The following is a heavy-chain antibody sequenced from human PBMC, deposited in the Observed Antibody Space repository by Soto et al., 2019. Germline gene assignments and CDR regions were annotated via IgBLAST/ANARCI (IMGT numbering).Heavy chain of an antibody. J-gene: IGHJ5*02. D-gene: IGHD6-19*01. CDR2: MYDSGNT. V-gene: IGHV4-59*01. Sequence: SETLSLTCSVSGGSITSDFWTWIRQPPGKGLEWIGYMYDSGNTKYNPSLKSRATISVDASKKQFSLKLTSVTAADTAVYYCARVLAVAGNNWFDPWGQGTLVT. CDR3: ARVLAVAGNNWFDP. CDR1: GGSITSDF.